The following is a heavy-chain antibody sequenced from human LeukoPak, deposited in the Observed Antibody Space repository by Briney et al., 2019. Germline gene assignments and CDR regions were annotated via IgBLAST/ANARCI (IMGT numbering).Heavy chain of an antibody. CDR3: ARAEPFGGNDY. J-gene: IGHJ4*02. V-gene: IGHV4-59*01. Sequence: SETLSLTCTVSGGSISSYYWSWIRQPPGKGLEWIGYIYYSGSTNYNPSLKSRVTISVDMSKNQFSLKLSSVTAADTAVYYCARAEPFGGNDYWGQGTLVTVSS. CDR1: GGSISSYY. CDR2: IYYSGST. D-gene: IGHD3-10*01.